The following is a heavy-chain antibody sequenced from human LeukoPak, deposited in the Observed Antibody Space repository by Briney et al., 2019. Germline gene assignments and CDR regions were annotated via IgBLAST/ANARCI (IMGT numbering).Heavy chain of an antibody. J-gene: IGHJ4*02. CDR3: ARGIVDTAMVTRYYFGY. V-gene: IGHV4-59*01. CDR1: GGSISSYY. CDR2: IYYSGST. D-gene: IGHD5-18*01. Sequence: PSETLSLTCTVSGGSISSYYWSWIRQPPGKGLEWIGYIYYSGSTNYNPSLKSRVTISVDTSKNQFSLKLSSVTAADTAVYYCARGIVDTAMVTRYYFGYWGQGTLVTVSS.